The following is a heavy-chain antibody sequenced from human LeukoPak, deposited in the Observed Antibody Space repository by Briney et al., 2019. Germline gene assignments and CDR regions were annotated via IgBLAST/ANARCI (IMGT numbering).Heavy chain of an antibody. D-gene: IGHD1-26*01. CDR2: ISHSGST. CDR3: ARLPKYSGSYSGAFDI. V-gene: IGHV4-38-2*02. CDR1: GYSISSGYY. J-gene: IGHJ3*02. Sequence: KPSETLSLTCTVSGYSISSGYYWGWIRQPPGKGLKWIGSISHSGSTYYNPSLKSRVTISVDTSKNQFSLKLSSVTAADTAVYYCARLPKYSGSYSGAFDIWGQGTMVTVSS.